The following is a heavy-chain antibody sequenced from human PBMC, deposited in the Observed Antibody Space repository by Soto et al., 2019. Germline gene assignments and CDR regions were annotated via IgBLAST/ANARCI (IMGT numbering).Heavy chain of an antibody. Sequence: QITLKESGPTLVKPTQTLTLTCTFSGFTLSTSGVGVGWIRQPPGKALEWLALIYWYDDKRYSPSLKSRLTITEDTFKIQVGLTMTNMDPVDTATYYCAHSNHFRSRWDYSPFDYWGQGTMVTVFS. J-gene: IGHJ4*02. CDR1: GFTLSTSGVG. CDR2: IYWYDDK. V-gene: IGHV2-5*01. CDR3: AHSNHFRSRWDYSPFDY. D-gene: IGHD1-26*01.